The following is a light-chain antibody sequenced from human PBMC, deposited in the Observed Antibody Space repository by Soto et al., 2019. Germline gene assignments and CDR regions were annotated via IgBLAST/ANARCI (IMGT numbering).Light chain of an antibody. CDR3: TSYTRITTLEV. CDR1: SSDIGAYNL. V-gene: IGLV2-14*01. CDR2: DVR. Sequence: QSALTQPASVSGSPGQSITISCTGTSSDIGAYNLVSWFQQHPGKAPKLMIYDVRNRPSGVSNRFSGSKSGNTASLTISGLQAEDEADYYCTSYTRITTLEVFGGGTKLTVL. J-gene: IGLJ2*01.